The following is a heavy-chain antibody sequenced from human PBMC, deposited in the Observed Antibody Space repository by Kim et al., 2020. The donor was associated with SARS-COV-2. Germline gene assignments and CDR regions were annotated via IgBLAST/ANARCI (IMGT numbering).Heavy chain of an antibody. CDR1: GFTFSSYG. J-gene: IGHJ4*02. CDR2: IWYDRSNK. Sequence: GGSLRLSCAASGFTFSSYGMHWVRQAPGKGLEWVAVIWYDRSNKYYADSVKGRFTISRDNSKNTLYLQMNSLRAEDTAVYYCAKDLSSGGSYAPGYWGQGTLVTVSS. D-gene: IGHD2-15*01. V-gene: IGHV3-33*06. CDR3: AKDLSSGGSYAPGY.